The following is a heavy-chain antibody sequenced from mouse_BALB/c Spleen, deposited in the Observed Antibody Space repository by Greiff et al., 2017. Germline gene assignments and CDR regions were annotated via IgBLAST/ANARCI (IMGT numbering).Heavy chain of an antibody. J-gene: IGHJ4*01. CDR1: GFTFSSYA. CDR3: ARGLLRLFYAMDY. CDR2: ISSGGSYT. V-gene: IGHV5-9-4*01. D-gene: IGHD1-2*01. Sequence: EVQGVESGGGLVKPGGSLKLSCAASGFTFSSYAMSWVRQSPEKRLEWVAEISSGGSYTYYPDTVTGRFTISRDNAKNTLYLEMSSLRSEDTAMYYCARGLLRLFYAMDYWGQGTSVTVSS.